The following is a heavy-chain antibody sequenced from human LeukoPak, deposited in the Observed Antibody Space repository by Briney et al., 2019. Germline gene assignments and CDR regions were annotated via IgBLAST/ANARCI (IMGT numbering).Heavy chain of an antibody. D-gene: IGHD2-15*01. Sequence: PSETLSLTCTVSGGSIRDYYWNWIRQPAGKGLEWIGRIYSSGITDYNPSLKSRVTMSVETSKKQVSLKVGSLTAADPAFFYFGRQVEGAFDLWGQGTMVTASS. V-gene: IGHV4-4*07. CDR2: IYSSGIT. J-gene: IGHJ3*01. CDR3: GRQVEGAFDL. CDR1: GGSIRDYY.